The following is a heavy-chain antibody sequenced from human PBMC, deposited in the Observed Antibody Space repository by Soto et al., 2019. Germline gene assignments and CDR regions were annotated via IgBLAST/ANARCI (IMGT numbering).Heavy chain of an antibody. CDR2: INHSRST. V-gene: IGHV4-34*01. D-gene: IGHD2-15*01. Sequence: PSETLSLTRAAYGGSFSGYYWNWIRQHPGKGLEWMGEINHSRSTYYNPSLKSRVTISVDTSKNQFSLELTSVTAADTAVYFCARERSSSCSCRGCYFDYWGQGTLVTVS. J-gene: IGHJ4*02. CDR1: GGSFSGYY. CDR3: ARERSSSCSCRGCYFDY.